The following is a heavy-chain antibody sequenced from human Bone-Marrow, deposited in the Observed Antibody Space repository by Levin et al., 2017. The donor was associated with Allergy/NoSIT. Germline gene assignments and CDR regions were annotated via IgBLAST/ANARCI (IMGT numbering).Heavy chain of an antibody. CDR1: AYIFIGHY. CDR2: INPSSGET. CDR3: AAKMRGRRLGSNGLDV. J-gene: IGHJ6*02. D-gene: IGHD3-16*01. Sequence: PGESLKISCETSAYIFIGHYIHWVRQAPGQGLEWMGWINPSSGETTYEQIFKGRVTMTRDTSSRTVYMELTGLMSDDTAVYYCAAKMRGRRLGSNGLDVWGQGTTVIVSS. V-gene: IGHV1-2*02.